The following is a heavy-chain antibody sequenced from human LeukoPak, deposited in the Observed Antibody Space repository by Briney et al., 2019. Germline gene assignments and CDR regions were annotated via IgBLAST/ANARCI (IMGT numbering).Heavy chain of an antibody. Sequence: GASVKVSCKASGYSFPSYGISWVRQAPGQGLEWMGWISAYNGNTNYAQKLQGRVTMTTDTSTSTAYMELRSLRSDDTAVYYCARDTYYDFWSGYSRSPYGMDVWGQGTTVTVSS. V-gene: IGHV1-18*01. D-gene: IGHD3-3*01. J-gene: IGHJ6*02. CDR1: GYSFPSYG. CDR3: ARDTYYDFWSGYSRSPYGMDV. CDR2: ISAYNGNT.